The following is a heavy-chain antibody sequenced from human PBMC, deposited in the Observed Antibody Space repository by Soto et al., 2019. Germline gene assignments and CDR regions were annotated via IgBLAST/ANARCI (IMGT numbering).Heavy chain of an antibody. Sequence: SVKVSCKASGGTFSSYAISWVRQAPGQGLEWMGGIIPIFGTANYAQKFQGRVTITADESTSTAYMELSSLRSEDTAVYYCARVGYYFDSSGYYDDAFDIWRQGTMVTVSS. CDR3: ARVGYYFDSSGYYDDAFDI. D-gene: IGHD3-22*01. CDR1: GGTFSSYA. CDR2: IIPIFGTA. V-gene: IGHV1-69*13. J-gene: IGHJ3*02.